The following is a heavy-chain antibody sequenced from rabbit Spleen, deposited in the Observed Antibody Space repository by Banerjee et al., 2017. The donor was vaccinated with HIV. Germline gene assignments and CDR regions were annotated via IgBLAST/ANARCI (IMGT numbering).Heavy chain of an antibody. CDR2: IYTGSSGST. V-gene: IGHV1S45*01. D-gene: IGHD8-1*01. CDR3: ARDDGGSGWQFHL. Sequence: QEQLEESGGGLVQPEGSLTLTCTASGFSFSTNYYMCWVRQAPGKGLEWIACIYTGSSGSTYYATWAKGRFTISKTSSTTVTLQMTSLTAADTATYFCARDDGGSGWQFHLWGQGTLVTVS. J-gene: IGHJ4*01. CDR1: GFSFSTNYY.